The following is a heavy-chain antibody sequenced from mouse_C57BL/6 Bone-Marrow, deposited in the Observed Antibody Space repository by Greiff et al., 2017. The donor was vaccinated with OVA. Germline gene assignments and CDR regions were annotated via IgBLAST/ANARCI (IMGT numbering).Heavy chain of an antibody. CDR2: IFPGSGST. CDR1: GYTFTDYY. V-gene: IGHV1-75*01. D-gene: IGHD1-1*01. J-gene: IGHJ3*01. CDR3: ARSCYGSPAWFAY. Sequence: QVQLQQSGPELVKPGASVKISCKASGYTFTDYYINWVKQRPGQGLEWIGWIFPGSGSTYYNEKFKGKATLTVEKSSSTAYMLLSSLTSEDSAVYFCARSCYGSPAWFAYWGQGTLVTVSA.